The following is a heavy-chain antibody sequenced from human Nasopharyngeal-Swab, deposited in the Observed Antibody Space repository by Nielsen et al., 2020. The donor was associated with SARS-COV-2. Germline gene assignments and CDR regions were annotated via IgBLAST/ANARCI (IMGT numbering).Heavy chain of an antibody. CDR2: ISGSSSYI. J-gene: IGHJ6*02. V-gene: IGHV3-21*01. Sequence: GRSLRLSCEASRFTFSSYNMNWVRQAPGKGLEGVSCISGSSSYIYYEDSVKGRFTISRDNAENSLYLQMNSLRAEDTAVYYCAAYYASGSYSSGSSNYYYYGKDVWGQGTTVTVSS. CDR3: AAYYASGSYSSGSSNYYYYGKDV. CDR1: RFTFSSYN. D-gene: IGHD3-10*01.